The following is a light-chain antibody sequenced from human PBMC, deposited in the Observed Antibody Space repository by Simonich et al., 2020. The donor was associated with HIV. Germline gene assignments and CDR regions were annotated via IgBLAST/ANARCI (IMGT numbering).Light chain of an antibody. CDR3: SSYTSSSTWV. CDR2: DVS. V-gene: IGLV2-14*01. J-gene: IGLJ3*02. Sequence: QSALTQPAAVSGSPGQSITISCTGTRSDVGGYNYVSWYQQHPGKAPKLRIYDVSKRPSGVSNRFSGSKSGNTASLTISGLQAEDEADYYCSSYTSSSTWVFGGGTKLTVL. CDR1: RSDVGGYNY.